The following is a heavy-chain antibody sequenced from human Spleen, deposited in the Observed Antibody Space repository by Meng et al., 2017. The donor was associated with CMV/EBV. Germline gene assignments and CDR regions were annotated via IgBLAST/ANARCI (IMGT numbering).Heavy chain of an antibody. V-gene: IGHV3-66*02. CDR3: ARDQYYDFWSGYYTNNGMDV. J-gene: IGHJ6*02. Sequence: GESLKISCAASGFTVSSNYMSWVRQAPGKGLEWVSVIYSGGSTYYADSVKGRFTISRDNSKNTLYLQMNSLRAEDTAVYYCARDQYYDFWSGYYTNNGMDVWGQGTTVTVSS. D-gene: IGHD3-3*01. CDR1: GFTVSSNY. CDR2: IYSGGST.